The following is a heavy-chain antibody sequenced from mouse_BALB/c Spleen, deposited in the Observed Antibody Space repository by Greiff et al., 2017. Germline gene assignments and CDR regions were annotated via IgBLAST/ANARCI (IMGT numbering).Heavy chain of an antibody. CDR2: INPSNGGT. CDR3: TRGGITTGYAMDY. D-gene: IGHD2-4*01. V-gene: IGHV1S81*02. J-gene: IGHJ4*01. Sequence: QVHVKQSGAELVKPGASVKLSCKASGYTFTSYYMYWVKQRPGQGLEWIGEINPSNGGTNFNEKFKSKATLTVDKSSSTAYMQLSSLTSEDSAVYYCTRGGITTGYAMDYWGQGTSVTVSS. CDR1: GYTFTSYY.